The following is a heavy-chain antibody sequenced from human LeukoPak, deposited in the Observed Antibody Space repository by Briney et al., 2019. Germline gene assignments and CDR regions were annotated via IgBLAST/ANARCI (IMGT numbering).Heavy chain of an antibody. CDR1: GFTFSHYA. J-gene: IGHJ4*02. D-gene: IGHD1-26*01. Sequence: GGSLRLSCAASGFTFSHYAMSWVRQAPGKGLVWVSTISSSGGSTYYADSVKGRFTISRDNSKNTLYLQMNSLRAEDTAVYYCAKREPSGTYFDYWGQGTLVTVSS. V-gene: IGHV3-23*01. CDR2: ISSSGGST. CDR3: AKREPSGTYFDY.